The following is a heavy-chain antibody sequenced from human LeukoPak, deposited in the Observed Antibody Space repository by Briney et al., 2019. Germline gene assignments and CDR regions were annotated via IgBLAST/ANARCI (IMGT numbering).Heavy chain of an antibody. CDR1: GFTFSSYW. Sequence: GSLRLSCAASGFTFSSYWMHRVRQAPGKGLVWVSGINSDGCTTNYADSVKGRFTISRDNAKNTLYLQINSLRAEDTAVYYCARHFGNARWEPRAYWGQGTLITVSS. D-gene: IGHD1-26*01. V-gene: IGHV3-74*01. CDR3: ARHFGNARWEPRAY. J-gene: IGHJ4*02. CDR2: INSDGCTT.